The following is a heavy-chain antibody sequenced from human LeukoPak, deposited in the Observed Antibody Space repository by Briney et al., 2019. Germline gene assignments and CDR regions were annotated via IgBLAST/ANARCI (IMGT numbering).Heavy chain of an antibody. J-gene: IGHJ4*02. V-gene: IGHV1-69*13. D-gene: IGHD5-24*01. Sequence: GASVKVSCKASGGTFSSYAISWVRQAPGQGLEWMGGIIPIFGTANYAQKFQGRVTITADESTSTAYMELSSLRSEDTAVYYCAREEMAMEWYYFDYWGQGTLVTVSS. CDR2: IIPIFGTA. CDR1: GGTFSSYA. CDR3: AREEMAMEWYYFDY.